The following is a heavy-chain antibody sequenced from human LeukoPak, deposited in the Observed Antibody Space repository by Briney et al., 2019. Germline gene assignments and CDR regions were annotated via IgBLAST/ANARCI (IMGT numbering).Heavy chain of an antibody. CDR3: AKGKAAGAVDWFDP. CDR2: ITGGGDT. J-gene: IGHJ5*02. CDR1: GFTFSNYA. D-gene: IGHD6-13*01. V-gene: IGHV3-23*01. Sequence: GGSLRLSCAASGFTFSNYAMMWVRQAPGKGLEWVSSITGGGDTYYVDSVKGRFTVSGDNSKNTLYLQINSLTADDTALYYCAKGKAAGAVDWFDPWGQGTLVTVSS.